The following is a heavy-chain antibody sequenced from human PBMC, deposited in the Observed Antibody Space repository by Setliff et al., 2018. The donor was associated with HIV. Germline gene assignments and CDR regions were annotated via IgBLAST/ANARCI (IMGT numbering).Heavy chain of an antibody. J-gene: IGHJ4*02. V-gene: IGHV3-23*01. Sequence: GGSLRLSCAASGFTFSSYSMNWVRQAPGKGLEWVSAISSGGEIMFYADSAKGRSIISRDNSQNTLYLQMNSLRADDTAIYYCAKGFRPVDTALVSGPTYWGQGIRVTVSS. CDR1: GFTFSSYS. CDR2: ISSGGEIM. CDR3: AKGFRPVDTALVSGPTY. D-gene: IGHD5-18*01.